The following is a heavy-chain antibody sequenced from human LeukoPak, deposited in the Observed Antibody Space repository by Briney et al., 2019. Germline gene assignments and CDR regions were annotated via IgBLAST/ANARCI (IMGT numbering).Heavy chain of an antibody. CDR2: IYSGGTT. CDR1: GFTFSSYA. V-gene: IGHV3-23*03. D-gene: IGHD2-21*02. J-gene: IGHJ4*02. Sequence: PGGSLRLSCAASGFTFSSYAMSWVRQAPGKGLEWVSVIYSGGTTYYADSVRGRFTISRDNSKNTLYLQMNSLRAEDTAVYYCAKDDSLLDYWGQGTLVTVSS. CDR3: AKDDSLLDY.